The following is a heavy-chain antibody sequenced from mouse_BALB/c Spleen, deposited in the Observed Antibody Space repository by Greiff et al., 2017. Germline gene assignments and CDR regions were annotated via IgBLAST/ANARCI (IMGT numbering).Heavy chain of an antibody. V-gene: IGHV2-6-7*01. D-gene: IGHD3-1*01. CDR2: IWGDGST. J-gene: IGHJ3*01. CDR3: ARGGSSGYVSFAY. Sequence: VQLQQSGPGLVAPSQSLSITCTVSGFSLTGYGVNWVRQPPGKGLEWLGMIWGDGSTDYNSALKSRLSISKDNSKSQVFLKMNSLQTDDTARYYCARGGSSGYVSFAYWGQGTLVTVSA. CDR1: GFSLTGYG.